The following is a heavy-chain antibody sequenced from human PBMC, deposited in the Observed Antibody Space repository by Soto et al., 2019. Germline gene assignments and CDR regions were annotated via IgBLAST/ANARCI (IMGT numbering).Heavy chain of an antibody. CDR3: ATDRGYISGDSGMDV. CDR1: GGSISNYY. D-gene: IGHD5-18*01. Sequence: KTSETLSLTCTVSGGSISNYYWSWIRQPPGKGLEWIGYIYYSGSTNYNHSLKSRVTISVDTSMNQFSLKLSSVTVSVTAVYYCATDRGYISGDSGMDVWGQGTTLTVSS. J-gene: IGHJ6*02. CDR2: IYYSGST. V-gene: IGHV4-59*01.